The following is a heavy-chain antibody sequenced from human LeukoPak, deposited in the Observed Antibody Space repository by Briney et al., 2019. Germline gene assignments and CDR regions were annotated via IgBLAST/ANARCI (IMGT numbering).Heavy chain of an antibody. CDR2: ISSDGDST. CDR3: AKETKSGT. Sequence: GGSLRLSCSASGFTFSDYAMRWVRQAPGKGLEYISAISSDGDSTYFTDSVKGRFTISRDNSKNTLYLQMNSLRAEDTAVYYCAKETKSGTWGQGTLVTVSS. J-gene: IGHJ5*02. D-gene: IGHD3-10*01. V-gene: IGHV3-64*04. CDR1: GFTFSDYA.